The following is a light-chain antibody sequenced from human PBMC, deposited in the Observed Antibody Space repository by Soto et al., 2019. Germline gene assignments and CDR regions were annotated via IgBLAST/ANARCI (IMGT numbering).Light chain of an antibody. J-gene: IGKJ2*01. CDR1: RGISRN. CDR2: SAS. V-gene: IGKV1-39*01. CDR3: QQTYSTPFT. Sequence: DIQMTQSPSSLSASVGDRVTITCRASRGISRNLNWYQQKPGKAPKLLIYSASSLQTGVPSGFSGSGSGTDFTLIISSLQPEDFATYYCQQTYSTPFTFGQGTKLEIK.